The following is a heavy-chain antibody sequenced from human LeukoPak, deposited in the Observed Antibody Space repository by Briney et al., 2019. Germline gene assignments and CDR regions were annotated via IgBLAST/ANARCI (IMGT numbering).Heavy chain of an antibody. Sequence: GGSLRLSCAASGFTFSTYGMHWVRQAPGEGLEWVALIRHDGSNKYYEDSVKGRFTISRDNSKNTLYLQMNSLRAEDTAVYYCARPVDYYDILTGFDFWGQGTLVTVSS. CDR2: IRHDGSNK. V-gene: IGHV3-33*01. D-gene: IGHD3-9*01. J-gene: IGHJ4*02. CDR3: ARPVDYYDILTGFDF. CDR1: GFTFSTYG.